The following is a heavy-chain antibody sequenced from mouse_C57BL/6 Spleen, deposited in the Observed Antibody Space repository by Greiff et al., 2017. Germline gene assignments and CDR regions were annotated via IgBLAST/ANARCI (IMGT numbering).Heavy chain of an antibody. V-gene: IGHV10-3*01. J-gene: IGHJ1*03. CDR1: GFTFNTYA. Sequence: DVMLVESGGGLVQPKGSLKLSCAASGFTFNTYAMHWVRQAPGKGLEWVARISSKSSNYATYYADSVKDRFTISRDDSQSMLYLQMNNQKTEDTAMCYCVRATGTGYFDVWGTGTTVTVSA. CDR2: ISSKSSNYAT. CDR3: VRATGTGYFDV. D-gene: IGHD4-1*02.